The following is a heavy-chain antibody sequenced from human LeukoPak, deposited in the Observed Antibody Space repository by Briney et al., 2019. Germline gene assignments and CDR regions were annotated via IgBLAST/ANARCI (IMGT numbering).Heavy chain of an antibody. Sequence: PGGSLRLSCAASGFTFSSYEMNWVRQAPGKGLEWVSYISSSGSNIYYADSVKGRFTISRDNAKNSVYLQMNSLRAEDTAVYYCARAYCSSTNCYPPNYWGQGTLVTVSS. D-gene: IGHD2-2*01. CDR1: GFTFSSYE. J-gene: IGHJ4*02. CDR3: ARAYCSSTNCYPPNY. V-gene: IGHV3-48*03. CDR2: ISSSGSNI.